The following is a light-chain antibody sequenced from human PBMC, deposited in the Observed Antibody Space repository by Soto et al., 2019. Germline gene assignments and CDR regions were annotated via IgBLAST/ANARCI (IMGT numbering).Light chain of an antibody. Sequence: QSVLTQPPSASGTPGQRVNISCSGSSSNIGSNTVHWYQHLPGSAPKLLIYSSNQRPSGFPDRFSGSKSGTSASLAISGLQSEDESDYYCAAWDGSLEVVLFGGGTKLTVL. CDR1: SSNIGSNT. J-gene: IGLJ3*02. CDR3: AAWDGSLEVVL. V-gene: IGLV1-44*01. CDR2: SSN.